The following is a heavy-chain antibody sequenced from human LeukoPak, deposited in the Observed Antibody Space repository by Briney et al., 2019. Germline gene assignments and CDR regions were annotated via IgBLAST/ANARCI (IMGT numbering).Heavy chain of an antibody. D-gene: IGHD3-10*01. CDR3: LKDIHYYGSGNYYDGYFDY. J-gene: IGHJ4*02. Sequence: GGALRLSCSASALSFCTYAMHWFRQPPGKGREDFSSISSDGGSTYYAASLKGRFTTSPNHTKKTLSLQVRSLRGEDAAVVYFLKDIHYYGSGNYYDGYFDYWGQGTLVTVSS. CDR2: ISSDGGST. CDR1: ALSFCTYA. V-gene: IGHV3-64D*09.